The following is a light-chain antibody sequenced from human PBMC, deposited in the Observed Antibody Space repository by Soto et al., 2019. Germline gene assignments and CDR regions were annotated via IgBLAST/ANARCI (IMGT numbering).Light chain of an antibody. CDR3: QQYGSSPRS. Sequence: EIVLTQSPGTLSLSPGERANLSCRASQSVSSSYLAWYQQKPGQAPRLLIYGASSRATGIPDRFSGSGSGTYFTLTTSRLEPEDLAVYYCQQYGSSPRSFGQGTKVEIK. CDR1: QSVSSSY. V-gene: IGKV3-20*01. CDR2: GAS. J-gene: IGKJ1*01.